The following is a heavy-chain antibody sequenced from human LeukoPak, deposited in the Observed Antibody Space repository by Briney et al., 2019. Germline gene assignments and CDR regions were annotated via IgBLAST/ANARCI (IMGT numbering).Heavy chain of an antibody. D-gene: IGHD6-6*01. J-gene: IGHJ4*02. Sequence: GGSLRLSCAASGFTFSSYSMNWVRQAPGEGLEWVSSISSSSSYIYYADSVKGRFTISRDNAKNSLYLQMNSLRAEDTAVYYCARDSIASSKPFDYWGQGTLVTVSS. CDR2: ISSSSSYI. V-gene: IGHV3-21*01. CDR1: GFTFSSYS. CDR3: ARDSIASSKPFDY.